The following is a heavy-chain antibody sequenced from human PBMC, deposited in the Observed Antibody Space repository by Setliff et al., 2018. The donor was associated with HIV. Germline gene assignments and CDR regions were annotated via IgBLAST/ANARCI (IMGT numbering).Heavy chain of an antibody. V-gene: IGHV4-59*08. J-gene: IGHJ3*02. CDR3: ARHRPWEVDVFDI. CDR2: ISYNGIT. Sequence: SETLSLTCSVSGGSMRNYYWSWIRQPPRKGLEWVGYISYNGITTYNPSLKSRVTISVDTSKNQSSLKLTSVTAADTAVYYCARHRPWEVDVFDIWGQGTMVTVS. D-gene: IGHD1-26*01. CDR1: GGSMRNYY.